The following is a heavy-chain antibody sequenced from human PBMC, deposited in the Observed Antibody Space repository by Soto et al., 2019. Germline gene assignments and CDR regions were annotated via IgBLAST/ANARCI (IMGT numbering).Heavy chain of an antibody. Sequence: QVQLVQSGAEVKRPGSSVKVSCKASGDTFNFYSINWVRQAPGLGLEWMGRVNPIVRMSNYAQKFQGRVKMTADKSTETAYMELSSLRSEDTGLYFCSSSYGSGYRAFDYWGQGALVTVSS. CDR2: VNPIVRMS. CDR1: GDTFNFYS. V-gene: IGHV1-69*02. D-gene: IGHD3-10*01. CDR3: SSSYGSGYRAFDY. J-gene: IGHJ4*02.